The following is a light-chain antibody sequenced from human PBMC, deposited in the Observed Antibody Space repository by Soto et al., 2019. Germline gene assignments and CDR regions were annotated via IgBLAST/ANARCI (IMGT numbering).Light chain of an antibody. CDR1: QSVSYSSNTKNF. V-gene: IGKV4-1*01. CDR2: WAS. Sequence: DIVMTQSPDSLAVSLGERATINCKSSQSVSYSSNTKNFLAWYQQKPGQPPKLLIDWASTRESGVPDRFSGRGSGTDFTLTISSLQAEDVAVYYCQQYYSAPLTFGGGTKVEI. CDR3: QQYYSAPLT. J-gene: IGKJ4*01.